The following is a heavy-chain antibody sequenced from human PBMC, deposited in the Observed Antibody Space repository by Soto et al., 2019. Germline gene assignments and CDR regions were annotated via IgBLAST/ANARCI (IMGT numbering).Heavy chain of an antibody. CDR3: ARDRPIYYDSSGMGY. V-gene: IGHV1-69*13. D-gene: IGHD3-22*01. CDR1: GGTFSSYA. Sequence: SVKVSCKASGGTFSSYAISWVRQSPGQGLEWMGGIIPIFGTANYAQKFQGRVTITADESTSTAYMELSSLRSEDTAVYYCARDRPIYYDSSGMGYWGQGTLVTVSS. J-gene: IGHJ4*02. CDR2: IIPIFGTA.